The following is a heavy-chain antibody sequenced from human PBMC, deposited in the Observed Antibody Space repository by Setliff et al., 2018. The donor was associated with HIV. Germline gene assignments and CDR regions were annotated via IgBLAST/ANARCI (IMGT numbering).Heavy chain of an antibody. Sequence: NLGGSLRLSCAASGFTFSSYSMNWVRQAPGKGLEWVSSISSSSSYIYYADSVKGRFTISRDNAKNSLYLQMNSLRVEDTAVYYCVKPQRPYYDYLYYFDYWGQGTLVTVSS. D-gene: IGHD3-3*01. V-gene: IGHV3-21*01. CDR3: VKPQRPYYDYLYYFDY. CDR2: ISSSSSYI. CDR1: GFTFSSYS. J-gene: IGHJ4*02.